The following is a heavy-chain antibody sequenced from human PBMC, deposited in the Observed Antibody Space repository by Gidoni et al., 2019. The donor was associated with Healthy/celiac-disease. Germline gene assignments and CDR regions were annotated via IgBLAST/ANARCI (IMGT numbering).Heavy chain of an antibody. CDR3: AREYSSSFYYYYGMDV. CDR2: INPNSGGT. D-gene: IGHD6-6*01. J-gene: IGHJ6*02. Sequence: QGQLVQSGAEVKKPGASVKVYCKASGYTFTGHYMHWVRQAPVQGLEWMGWINPNSGGTNYAQKFQGWVTMTRDTSISTAYMELSRLRSDDTAVYYCAREYSSSFYYYYGMDVWGQGTTVTVSS. CDR1: GYTFTGHY. V-gene: IGHV1-2*04.